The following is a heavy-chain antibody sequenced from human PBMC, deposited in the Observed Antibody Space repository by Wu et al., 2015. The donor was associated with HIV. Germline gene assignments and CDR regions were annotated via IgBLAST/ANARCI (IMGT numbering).Heavy chain of an antibody. CDR2: INPSGGST. V-gene: IGHV1-46*03. J-gene: IGHJ4*03. Sequence: QVQLVQSGAEVKKPGASVKVSCKASGYTFTSYYMHWVRQAPGQGLEWMGIINPSGGSTSYAQKFQGRVTMTRDTSTSTVYMELSSLRSEDTAVYYCARALPHYGGKGGAYFDYWGPGNPWSPSPQ. CDR3: ARALPHYGGKGGAYFDY. D-gene: IGHD4-23*01. CDR1: GYTFTSYY.